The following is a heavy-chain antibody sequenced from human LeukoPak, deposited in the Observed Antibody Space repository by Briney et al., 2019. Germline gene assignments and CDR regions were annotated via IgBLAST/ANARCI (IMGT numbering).Heavy chain of an antibody. V-gene: IGHV1-46*01. CDR1: GYTFTNYN. CDR2: INPSGGST. D-gene: IGHD5-18*01. CDR3: ARYIYGYLHY. J-gene: IGHJ4*02. Sequence: GVAVKESCMASGYTFTNYNIHWVRQPPGQGLEWMGIINPSGGSTSYAQKFQGRVTMTRDTSTSTVYMELSSLGSEDTAVYYCARYIYGYLHYRGQGAIVADPS.